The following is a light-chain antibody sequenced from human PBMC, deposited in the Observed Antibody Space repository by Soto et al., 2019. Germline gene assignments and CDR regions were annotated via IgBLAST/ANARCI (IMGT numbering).Light chain of an antibody. V-gene: IGLV2-23*02. Sequence: QSALTQPASVSGSPGQSITISCTGTSNDVGTYNRVSWYQQHPHKAPTLIIYEVNKRPSGVSNRFSGSKSGNTASLTISGLQAEDEADYYCCSSVGSPIWVFGGGTKLTVL. CDR1: SNDVGTYNR. CDR3: CSSVGSPIWV. J-gene: IGLJ3*02. CDR2: EVN.